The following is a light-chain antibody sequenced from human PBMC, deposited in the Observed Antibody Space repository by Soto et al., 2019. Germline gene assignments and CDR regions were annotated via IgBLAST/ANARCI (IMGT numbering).Light chain of an antibody. J-gene: IGKJ1*01. V-gene: IGKV3-11*01. CDR1: QSVGTY. CDR3: QQRSLWPRT. CDR2: DIS. Sequence: EIVLTQSPATLSLSPGERATLSCRASQSVGTYLAWYQQKPGQAPRLLVYDISRRATGIPDRFSGSGSGTDFTLTISSLEPEDFEVYFCQQRSLWPRTFGQGTKVEIK.